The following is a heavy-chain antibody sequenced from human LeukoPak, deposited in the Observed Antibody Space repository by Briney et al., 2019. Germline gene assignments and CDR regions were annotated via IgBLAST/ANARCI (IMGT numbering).Heavy chain of an antibody. D-gene: IGHD5-12*01. CDR3: TTSGIVAKNFDY. Sequence: GGSLRLSCAASGFTFSNAWMSWVRQAPGKGLEWVGRIKSKTDGGKTDYAAPVKGRLTISRDDSKNTLYLQMSSLKTEDTAVYYCTTSGIVAKNFDYWGQGTLVTVSS. J-gene: IGHJ4*02. CDR2: IKSKTDGGKT. V-gene: IGHV3-15*01. CDR1: GFTFSNAW.